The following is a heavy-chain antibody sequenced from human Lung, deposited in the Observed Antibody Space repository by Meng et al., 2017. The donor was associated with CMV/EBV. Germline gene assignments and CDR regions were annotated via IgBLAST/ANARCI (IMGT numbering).Heavy chain of an antibody. J-gene: IGHJ4*02. Sequence: GGSLRLSWEPSGFTFTIYGMHWVRQAPGKGLEWVAHIPFVGSNKYYADSVKGRFTIFRDNSKNTLFLQMDSLRAEETAIYYCANNPFPVSTWRHYFDFWGQGTLVTVSS. CDR1: GFTFTIYG. CDR2: IPFVGSNK. CDR3: ANNPFPVSTWRHYFDF. V-gene: IGHV3-30*02.